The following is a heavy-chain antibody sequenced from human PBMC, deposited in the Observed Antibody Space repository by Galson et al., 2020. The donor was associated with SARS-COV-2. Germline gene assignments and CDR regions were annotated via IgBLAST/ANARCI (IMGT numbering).Heavy chain of an antibody. CDR1: GFTFSDHY. D-gene: IGHD2-8*02. V-gene: IGHV3-72*01. Sequence: GESLKISCAASGFTFSDHYMDWVRQAPGKGLEWVGRARTRNKANSYTTEYAASVKGRFTISRDDSKKSLYLQMNSLKTEDTALYYCTRAQGFCSGGTCYYYGMDVWGQGTTVTVSS. CDR2: ARTRNKANSYTT. J-gene: IGHJ6*02. CDR3: TRAQGFCSGGTCYYYGMDV.